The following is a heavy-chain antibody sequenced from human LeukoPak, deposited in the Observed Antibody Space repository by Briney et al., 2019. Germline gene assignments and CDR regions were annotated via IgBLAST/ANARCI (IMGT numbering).Heavy chain of an antibody. CDR1: GGSISSYY. J-gene: IGHJ6*03. V-gene: IGHV4-4*07. CDR3: ARVVSPCSGGSCYPGDYYYYMDV. CDR2: IYTSAST. D-gene: IGHD2-15*01. Sequence: PSETLSLTCTVSGGSISSYYWSWIRQPAGKGLEWIGLIYTSASTNYNPSLKSRVTMAVDTSKNQFSLKLSSVTAADTAVYYCARVVSPCSGGSCYPGDYYYYMDVWGKATTVTVSS.